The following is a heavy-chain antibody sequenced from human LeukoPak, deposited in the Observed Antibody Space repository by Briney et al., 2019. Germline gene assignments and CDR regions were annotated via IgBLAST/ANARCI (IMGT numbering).Heavy chain of an antibody. J-gene: IGHJ3*02. V-gene: IGHV3-23*01. Sequence: PGGSLRLSCAVSGFTFSSYAMHWVRQAPGKGLEWVSAISGSGGSTYYADSVKGRFTISRDNSKNTLYLQMNSLRAEDTAVYYCAKDHVYSSSHDAFDIWGQGTMVTVSS. CDR1: GFTFSSYA. CDR3: AKDHVYSSSHDAFDI. CDR2: ISGSGGST. D-gene: IGHD6-13*01.